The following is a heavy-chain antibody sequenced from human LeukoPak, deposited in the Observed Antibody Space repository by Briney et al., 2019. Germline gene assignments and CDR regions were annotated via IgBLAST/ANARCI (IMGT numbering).Heavy chain of an antibody. J-gene: IGHJ4*02. D-gene: IGHD3-10*01. CDR2: ITYDGYYK. Sequence: PGTSLRLSCAASGFSFTSYGMHWVRQAPGKGLDWVALITYDGYYKYYSESVKGRFTISSDTSKNTLYLQMNSLRAEDTAVYYCARDLSPVVRASPMGYWGQGTLVTVSS. V-gene: IGHV3-30*03. CDR3: ARDLSPVVRASPMGY. CDR1: GFSFTSYG.